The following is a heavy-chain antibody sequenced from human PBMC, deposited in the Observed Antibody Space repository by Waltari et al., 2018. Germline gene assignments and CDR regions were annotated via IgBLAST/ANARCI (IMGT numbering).Heavy chain of an antibody. Sequence: VQLVESGGGLVQPGGSLGLPCAASRFPFSNYNFTWFRQAPGKGLEWVSFLSSGGGTIFYPESVKGLFTISRDDAKSSLYLQMNSLRAEDTAVYYCVREGSGFDPWGQGTQVTVSS. CDR1: RFPFSNYN. CDR2: LSSGGGTI. J-gene: IGHJ5*02. D-gene: IGHD1-26*01. V-gene: IGHV3-48*03. CDR3: VREGSGFDP.